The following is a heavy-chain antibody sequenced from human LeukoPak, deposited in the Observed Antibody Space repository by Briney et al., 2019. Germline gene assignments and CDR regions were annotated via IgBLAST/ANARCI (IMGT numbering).Heavy chain of an antibody. Sequence: SETLSLTCTVSGGSISSYYWSWIRQPPGKGLEWIGYIYYSGSTNYNPSLKSRVTISVDTSKNQFSLKLSSVTAADTAVYYCARALSDIVVVVAAPNWFDPWGQGTLVTVSS. V-gene: IGHV4-59*01. CDR3: ARALSDIVVVVAAPNWFDP. CDR1: GGSISSYY. D-gene: IGHD2-15*01. J-gene: IGHJ5*02. CDR2: IYYSGST.